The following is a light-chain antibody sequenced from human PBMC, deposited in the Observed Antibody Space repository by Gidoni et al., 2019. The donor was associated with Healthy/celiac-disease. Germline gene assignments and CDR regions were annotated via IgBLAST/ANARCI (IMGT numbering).Light chain of an antibody. CDR2: DAS. Sequence: EIVLTQSPATLSLSPWERATLSCRARQSVSSYLAWYQQKPGQAPRLLIYDASHRATGIPARFSGRGSGTDFTRTISSLEPEDFAVYYCQQRSNWPPRLTFXGXTKVXIK. J-gene: IGKJ4*01. CDR3: QQRSNWPPRLT. CDR1: QSVSSY. V-gene: IGKV3-11*01.